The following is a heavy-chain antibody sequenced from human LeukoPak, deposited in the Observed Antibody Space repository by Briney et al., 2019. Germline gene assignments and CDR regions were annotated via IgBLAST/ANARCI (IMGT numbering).Heavy chain of an antibody. J-gene: IGHJ4*02. Sequence: GGSLRLSCAASGFTFSSYGMHWVRQAPGKGLEWVAVISYDGSNKYYADSVKGRFTISRDNSKKTLDLQMNSLRAEDTAVYYCANSQANYYGSGRHWGQGPLVTVSS. CDR3: ANSQANYYGSGRH. D-gene: IGHD3-10*01. CDR2: ISYDGSNK. CDR1: GFTFSSYG. V-gene: IGHV3-30*18.